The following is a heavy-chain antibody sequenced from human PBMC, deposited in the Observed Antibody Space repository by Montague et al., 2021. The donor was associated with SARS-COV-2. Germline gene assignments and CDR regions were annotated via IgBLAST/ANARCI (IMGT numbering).Heavy chain of an antibody. CDR2: IYYSGST. V-gene: IGHV4-39*01. D-gene: IGHD4-17*01. Sequence: SEPLSLTCTVSGGSISSSSYYWGWIRQPPGKGLEWIGSIYYSGSTYYNPSLKSRVTISVDTSKNQFSLKLSSVTAADTAVYYCAADYGERDWFDPWGQGTLVTVSS. CDR1: GGSISSSSYY. J-gene: IGHJ5*02. CDR3: AADYGERDWFDP.